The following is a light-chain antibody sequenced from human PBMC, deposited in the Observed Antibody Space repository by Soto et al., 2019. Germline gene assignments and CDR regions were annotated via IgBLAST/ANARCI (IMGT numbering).Light chain of an antibody. V-gene: IGKV3-20*01. CDR1: QSISSNK. CDR2: GAS. J-gene: IGKJ1*01. CDR3: QQYDSSFPA. Sequence: ETVLTQSPGTLSLSPGERATLSCRASQSISSNKLAWYQHNPGQAPRLLIYGASSRATGIPDRFSGSGSGTDFTLTISRLEPEDFVLYYCQQYDSSFPAFGQGTKVDIK.